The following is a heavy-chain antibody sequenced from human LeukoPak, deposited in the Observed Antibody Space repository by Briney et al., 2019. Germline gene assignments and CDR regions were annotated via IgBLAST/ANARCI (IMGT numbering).Heavy chain of an antibody. V-gene: IGHV3-21*01. CDR2: INSSSSYI. D-gene: IGHD1-26*01. CDR3: ARDKWELVGNYYYMDV. Sequence: GGSLRLSCAASGFTFSRYSMTWVRQAPGKGLEWVSSINSSSSYIYYADSVKGRFTISRDNAKNSLYLQMNSLRTEDTAVYYCARDKWELVGNYYYMDVWGKGTTVTVSS. CDR1: GFTFSRYS. J-gene: IGHJ6*03.